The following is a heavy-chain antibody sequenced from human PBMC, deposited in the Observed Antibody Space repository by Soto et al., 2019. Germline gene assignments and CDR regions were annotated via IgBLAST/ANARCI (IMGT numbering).Heavy chain of an antibody. CDR2: ISSSSSYI. D-gene: IGHD2-15*01. CDR3: ARDRSCSGGSCYSFYYYYGMDA. J-gene: IGHJ6*02. CDR1: GFTFSSYS. V-gene: IGHV3-21*01. Sequence: GGSLRLSCAASGFTFSSYSMNWVRQAPGKGLEWVSSISSSSSYIYYADSVKGRFTISRDNAKNSLYLQMNSLRAEDTAVYYCARDRSCSGGSCYSFYYYYGMDAWGQGTTVTVSS.